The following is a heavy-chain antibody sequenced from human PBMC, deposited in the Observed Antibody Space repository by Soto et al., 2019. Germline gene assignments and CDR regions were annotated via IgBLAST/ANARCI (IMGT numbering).Heavy chain of an antibody. J-gene: IGHJ6*02. CDR3: AVDLDV. Sequence: QVQLQQWGAGLLKPSETLSLTCAVYGGSFSGYYWSWIRQPPGKGLEWIGEINHSGSTNYNPSLQRRVTISVDPSKNPFSLELSSVAAADTAVYYCAVDLDVWGQGTTVTVSS. CDR2: INHSGST. D-gene: IGHD5-12*01. V-gene: IGHV4-34*01. CDR1: GGSFSGYY.